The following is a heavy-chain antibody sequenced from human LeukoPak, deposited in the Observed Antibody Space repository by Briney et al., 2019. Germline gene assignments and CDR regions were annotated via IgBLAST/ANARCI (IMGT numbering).Heavy chain of an antibody. J-gene: IGHJ3*02. CDR1: GYTFTSYD. V-gene: IGHV1-2*02. Sequence: ASVKVSCKASGYTFTSYDINWVRQAPGQGLEWMGWIVTNNGGTNYAQNFKGRVTMTRGTSVSTAYVEVSDLKSDDTAVYYCARGGPHHGFDIWAQGTMVTVSS. CDR2: IVTNNGGT. CDR3: ARGGPHHGFDI.